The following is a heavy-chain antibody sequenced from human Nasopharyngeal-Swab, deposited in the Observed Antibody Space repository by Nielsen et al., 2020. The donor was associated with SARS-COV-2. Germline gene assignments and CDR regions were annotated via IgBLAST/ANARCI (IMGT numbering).Heavy chain of an antibody. CDR2: IYHSGST. CDR3: ARGPPRFYGDYRGRAFDI. J-gene: IGHJ3*02. V-gene: IGHV4-38-2*02. D-gene: IGHD4-17*01. CDR1: GYSISSGYY. Sequence: SETLSLTCTVSGYSISSGYYWGWIRQPPGKGLEWIGSIYHSGSTNYNPSLKSRVTISVDTSKNQFSLKLSSVTAADTAVYYCARGPPRFYGDYRGRAFDIWGQGTMVTVSS.